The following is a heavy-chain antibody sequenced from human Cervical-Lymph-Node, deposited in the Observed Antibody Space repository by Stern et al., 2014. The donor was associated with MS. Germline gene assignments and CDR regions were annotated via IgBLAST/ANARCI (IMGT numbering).Heavy chain of an antibody. D-gene: IGHD3-3*01. J-gene: IGHJ3*02. CDR3: ARAIFGVNTAAMAPDAFDT. V-gene: IGHV3-53*01. CDR1: GFTVSNNY. CDR2: IYTDAST. Sequence: EVQLEESGGGLIQPGGSLRLSCAAPGFTVSNNYMSWVRQAPGKGLEWGSLIYTDASTYYAGSVKGRFTISRASSKNKLFLQMTSLRAEDTAVYYCARAIFGVNTAAMAPDAFDTWGQGTMVTVSS.